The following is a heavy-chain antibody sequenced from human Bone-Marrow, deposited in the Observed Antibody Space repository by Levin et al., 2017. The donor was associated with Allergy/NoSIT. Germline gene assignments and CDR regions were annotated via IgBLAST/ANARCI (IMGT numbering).Heavy chain of an antibody. Sequence: GGSLRLSCATSGFTFSSYSMNWVRQAPGKGLEWVSHINSSSGTIYYADSVKGRFTISRDNAKKSLYLQMSSLRVEDTAVYYCVRGLPDYWGQGTLVTVSS. V-gene: IGHV3-48*01. CDR2: INSSSGTI. J-gene: IGHJ4*02. CDR3: VRGLPDY. CDR1: GFTFSSYS.